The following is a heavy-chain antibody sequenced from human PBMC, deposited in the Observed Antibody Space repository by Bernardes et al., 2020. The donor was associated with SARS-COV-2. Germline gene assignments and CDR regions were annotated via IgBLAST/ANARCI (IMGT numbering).Heavy chain of an antibody. V-gene: IGHV4-59*08. CDR2: IYYSGRT. Sequence: SETLSLTCTVPGGYIISSFWSWIRQPPGPGLEWIGYIYYSGRTDYNPSLKSRVTISVDTSKNQFSLKLSSVTAADTAVYYCARHNEYSAYDSHFDYWGQGNLVTVSS. CDR1: GGYIISSF. D-gene: IGHD5-12*01. J-gene: IGHJ4*02. CDR3: ARHNEYSAYDSHFDY.